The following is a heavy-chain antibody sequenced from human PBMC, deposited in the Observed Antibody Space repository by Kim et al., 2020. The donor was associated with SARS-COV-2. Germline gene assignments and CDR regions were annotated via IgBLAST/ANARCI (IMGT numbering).Heavy chain of an antibody. D-gene: IGHD6-19*01. CDR1: GFTFDHSA. CDR3: VRASGWLPRD. J-gene: IGHJ4*01. CDR2: INSYGGTT. Sequence: GGSLRLSCAASGFTFDHSAMHWVRQAPGKGLEWVSLINSYGGTTYYADSVKGRFTISIDNSKNSVYLQMNSLRTEDTAFYHCVRASGWLPRDRGDGTFVTVS. V-gene: IGHV3-43*02.